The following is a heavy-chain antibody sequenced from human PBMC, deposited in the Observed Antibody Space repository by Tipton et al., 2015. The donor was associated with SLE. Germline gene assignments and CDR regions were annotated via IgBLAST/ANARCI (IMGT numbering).Heavy chain of an antibody. CDR1: GFIFSNYA. CDR2: ISASGTST. J-gene: IGHJ3*02. CDR3: ARDRGYYYEGSYAFDI. D-gene: IGHD3-22*01. V-gene: IGHV3-23*02. Sequence: SLRLSCNVSGFIFSNYAMSWVRQAPGERLKWVSGISASGTSTYYGDSADSVKGRFSISRDNSKNSLYLLMNSLRAEDTAVYYCARDRGYYYEGSYAFDIWGQGTMVTVSS.